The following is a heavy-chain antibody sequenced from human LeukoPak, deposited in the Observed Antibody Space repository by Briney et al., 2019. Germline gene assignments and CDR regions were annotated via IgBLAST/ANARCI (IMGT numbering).Heavy chain of an antibody. Sequence: SETLSLTCTVSGGSISGSSYYWGWIRQPPGKGLEWIGSIYYSGSTYYNPSLKSRVTISVDTSKNQFSLKLNSVTATDTAVYYCARGHYWGQGTLVTVSS. CDR2: IYYSGST. J-gene: IGHJ4*02. CDR1: GGSISGSSYY. V-gene: IGHV4-39*02. CDR3: ARGHY.